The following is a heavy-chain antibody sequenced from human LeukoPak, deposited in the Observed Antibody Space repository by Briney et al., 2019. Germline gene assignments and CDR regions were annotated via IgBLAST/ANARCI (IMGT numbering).Heavy chain of an antibody. V-gene: IGHV3-43*01. Sequence: PGGSLRLSCAASGFTFDDYTMHWVRQAPGKGLEWVSLISWDGGSTYYADSVKGRFTISRDNSKNSLYLQMKSLRTEDTALYYCAKGLYQLLALDYWGQGTLVTVSS. D-gene: IGHD2-2*01. CDR1: GFTFDDYT. CDR3: AKGLYQLLALDY. J-gene: IGHJ4*02. CDR2: ISWDGGST.